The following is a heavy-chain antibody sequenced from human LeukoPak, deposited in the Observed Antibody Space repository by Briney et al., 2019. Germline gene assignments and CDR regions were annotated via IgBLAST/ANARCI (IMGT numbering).Heavy chain of an antibody. CDR3: AREDSSGLDY. J-gene: IGHJ4*02. CDR2: SSSGSTI. D-gene: IGHD6-19*01. CDR1: GFTFSSYA. V-gene: IGHV3-48*03. Sequence: TGGSLRLSCAASGFTFSSYAMHWVRQAPGKGLEWVSSSSGSTIYYADSVKGRFTISRDNAKNSLYLQMNSLRAEDTAIYYCAREDSSGLDYWGQGTLVTVSS.